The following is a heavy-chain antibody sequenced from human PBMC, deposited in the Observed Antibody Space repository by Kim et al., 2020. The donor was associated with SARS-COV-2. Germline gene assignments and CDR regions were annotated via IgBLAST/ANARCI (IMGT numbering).Heavy chain of an antibody. J-gene: IGHJ4*02. D-gene: IGHD3-22*01. Sequence: SETLSLTCAVYGGSFSGYYWSWIRQPPGKGLEWIGEINHSGSTNYNPSLKSRVTISVDTSKNQFSLKLSSVTAADTAVYYCARGNKGTYYYDSSGFGYFDYWGQGTLVTVSS. V-gene: IGHV4-34*01. CDR2: INHSGST. CDR3: ARGNKGTYYYDSSGFGYFDY. CDR1: GGSFSGYY.